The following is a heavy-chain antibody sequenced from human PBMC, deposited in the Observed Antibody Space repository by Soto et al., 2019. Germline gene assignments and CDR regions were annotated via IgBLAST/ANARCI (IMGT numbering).Heavy chain of an antibody. CDR2: IYWDGDK. Sequence: QITLKESGPTLVKPTQTLTLTCTFSGFSLSTSGVGVGWIRQPPGKALEWLALIYWDGDKRYSPSLKSRLTIANDTPKNLVVLTMTSLNPVDTAIYYFRHRYRPFSSDYSLLYRGQGTLVTV. CDR1: GFSLSTSGVG. V-gene: IGHV2-5*02. D-gene: IGHD4-17*01. CDR3: RHRYRPFSSDYSLLY. J-gene: IGHJ4*02.